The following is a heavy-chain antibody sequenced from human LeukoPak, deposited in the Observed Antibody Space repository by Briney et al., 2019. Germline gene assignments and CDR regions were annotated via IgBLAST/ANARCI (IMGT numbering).Heavy chain of an antibody. CDR3: ARDYGAGATGIDY. CDR2: INPNSGGT. J-gene: IGHJ4*02. Sequence: ASVKVSCKASGYTFTGYYMHWVRQAPGQGLEWMGWINPNSGGTNYAQKFQGRVTMTRDTSISTAYMELSRLRSDDTAVYYCARDYGAGATGIDYWGQGTLVTVSS. V-gene: IGHV1-2*02. D-gene: IGHD1-26*01. CDR1: GYTFTGYY.